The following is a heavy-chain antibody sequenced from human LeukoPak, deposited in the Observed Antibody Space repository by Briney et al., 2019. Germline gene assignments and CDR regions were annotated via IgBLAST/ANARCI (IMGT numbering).Heavy chain of an antibody. D-gene: IGHD7-27*01. CDR3: ARLWGRFDAFDV. Sequence: ASVKVSCKTSGYTFTGYYMHWVRQAPGQGLEYMGWINPNSGGTNYPQKFQGRVTMTRDTSISTAYVELSSLRSDDTAVYYCARLWGRFDAFDVWGQGTMVTVSS. V-gene: IGHV1-2*02. J-gene: IGHJ3*01. CDR1: GYTFTGYY. CDR2: INPNSGGT.